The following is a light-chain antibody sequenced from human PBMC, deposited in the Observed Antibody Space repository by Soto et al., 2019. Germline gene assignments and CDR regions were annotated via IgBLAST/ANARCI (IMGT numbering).Light chain of an antibody. CDR2: ENN. J-gene: IGLJ2*01. Sequence: QSVLTQPPSVSAAPGQKVTSSCSGSSSNIGNNYVSWYQQLPGTAPKLLIYENNKRPSGIPDRFSGSKSGTSATLGITGLQTGDEADYYCGTWDSSLSAVLFGGGTKLTVL. CDR3: GTWDSSLSAVL. V-gene: IGLV1-51*02. CDR1: SSNIGNNY.